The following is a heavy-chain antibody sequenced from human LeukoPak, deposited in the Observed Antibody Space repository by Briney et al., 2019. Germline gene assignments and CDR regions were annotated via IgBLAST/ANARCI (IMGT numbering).Heavy chain of an antibody. V-gene: IGHV4-4*07. J-gene: IGHJ3*02. CDR3: ARDDFWSGYRAFDI. CDR2: IYTSGST. Sequence: PSETLSLXCSVSGGSISSYYWSWIRQPAGKGLEWIGRIYTSGSTNYNPSLKSRVTMSVHTSKNQFSLKLSSVTAADTAVYYCARDDFWSGYRAFDIWGQGTMVTVSS. D-gene: IGHD3-3*01. CDR1: GGSISSYY.